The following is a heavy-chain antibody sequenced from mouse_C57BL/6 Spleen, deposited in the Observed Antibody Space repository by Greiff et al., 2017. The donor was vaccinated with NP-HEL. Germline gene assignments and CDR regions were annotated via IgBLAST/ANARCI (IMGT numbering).Heavy chain of an antibody. CDR3: ARDQDYADY. J-gene: IGHJ2*01. D-gene: IGHD2-4*01. CDR1: GFTFSSYA. V-gene: IGHV5-4*01. Sequence: EVQRVESGGGLVKPGGSLKLSCAASGFTFSSYAMSWVRQTPEKRLEWVASISDGGSYTYYPDNVKGRFTISRDNAKNNLYLQMSHLKSEDTAMYYCARDQDYADYWGQGTTLTVSS. CDR2: ISDGGSYT.